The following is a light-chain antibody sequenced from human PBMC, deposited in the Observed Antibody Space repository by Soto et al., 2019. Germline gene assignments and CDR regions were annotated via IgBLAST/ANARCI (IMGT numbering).Light chain of an antibody. Sequence: EILLTQSPATLSLPPGERATLSCRASESVGAYVAWYQHKPGQGPRLLIYDTSDRATGVPARFSGSGSETDFTLTISGLEPEDFAVYYCHQRYDWPWTFGQGTKVEMK. CDR1: ESVGAY. CDR2: DTS. J-gene: IGKJ1*01. CDR3: HQRYDWPWT. V-gene: IGKV3-11*01.